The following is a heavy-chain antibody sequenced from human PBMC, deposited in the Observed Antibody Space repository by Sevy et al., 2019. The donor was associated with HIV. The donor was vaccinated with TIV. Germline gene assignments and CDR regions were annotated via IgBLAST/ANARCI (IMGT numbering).Heavy chain of an antibody. V-gene: IGHV3-30-3*01. CDR1: GFTFSSYA. Sequence: GESLRLSCAASGFTFSSYAMHWVRQAPGKGLEWVAVISYDGSNKYYADSVKGRFTISRDNSKNTLYLQMNSLRAEDTAVYYCARDKGQLWRRAYYGMDVWGQGTTVTVSS. J-gene: IGHJ6*02. D-gene: IGHD5-18*01. CDR3: ARDKGQLWRRAYYGMDV. CDR2: ISYDGSNK.